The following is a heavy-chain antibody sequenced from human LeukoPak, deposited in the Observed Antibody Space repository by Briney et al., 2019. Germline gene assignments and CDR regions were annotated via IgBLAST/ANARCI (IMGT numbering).Heavy chain of an antibody. J-gene: IGHJ4*02. CDR2: INPNSGGT. V-gene: IGHV1-2*02. CDR1: GYTFTGYY. Sequence: ASVKVSCKASGYTFTGYYMHWVRQAPGQGLEWMGWINPNSGGTNYAQKFQGRVTMTRDTSISTAYMELSRLRSDDTAVYYCARDLMVRGPKNFDYWGQGTLVTVSS. CDR3: ARDLMVRGPKNFDY. D-gene: IGHD3-10*01.